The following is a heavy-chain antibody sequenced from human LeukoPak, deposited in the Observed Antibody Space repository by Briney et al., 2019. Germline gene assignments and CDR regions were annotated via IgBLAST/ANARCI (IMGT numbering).Heavy chain of an antibody. D-gene: IGHD6-19*01. CDR1: GGSISSGSYY. Sequence: SETLSLTCTVSGGSISSGSYYWSWIRQPAGKGLEWIGRIYTSGSTNYNPSLKRRVTISVETSKNQFSLKLSSVTAADTAVYYCARYIAVAGLDAFDIWGQGTMVTVSS. CDR3: ARYIAVAGLDAFDI. V-gene: IGHV4-61*02. J-gene: IGHJ3*02. CDR2: IYTSGST.